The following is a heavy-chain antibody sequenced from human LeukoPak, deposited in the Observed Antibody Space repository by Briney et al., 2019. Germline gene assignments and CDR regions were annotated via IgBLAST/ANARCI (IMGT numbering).Heavy chain of an antibody. CDR3: ARGYYDSSGYYYY. J-gene: IGHJ4*02. CDR2: INPNSGGT. Sequence: GASVKVSCKASGYTFTGYYMHWVRQAPGQGLEWMGRINPNSGGTNYAQKFQGRVTMTRDTSISTAYMELSRLRSDDTAVYYCARGYYDSSGYYYYWGQGTLVTVSS. V-gene: IGHV1-2*06. D-gene: IGHD3-22*01. CDR1: GYTFTGYY.